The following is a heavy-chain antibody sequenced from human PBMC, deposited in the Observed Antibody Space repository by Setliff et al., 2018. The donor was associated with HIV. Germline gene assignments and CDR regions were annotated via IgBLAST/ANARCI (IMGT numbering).Heavy chain of an antibody. CDR3: ARDRTYYDILTGYYGLDY. J-gene: IGHJ4*02. V-gene: IGHV3-23*01. CDR1: GFTFNTYA. Sequence: PGGSLRLSCAASGFTFNTYAVTWVRQAPGKGPEWVSVISADGLTTFYADSVKGRFTISRDNSKNTLYLQMNSLRAEDTAVYYCARDRTYYDILTGYYGLDYWGQGTLVTVSS. D-gene: IGHD3-9*01. CDR2: ISADGLTT.